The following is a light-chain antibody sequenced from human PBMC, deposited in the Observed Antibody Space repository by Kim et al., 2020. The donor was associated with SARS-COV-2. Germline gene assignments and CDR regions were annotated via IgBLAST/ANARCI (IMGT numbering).Light chain of an antibody. CDR1: SLRSYY. CDR2: GKN. V-gene: IGLV3-19*01. CDR3: NSRDSSGNLYV. J-gene: IGLJ1*01. Sequence: SSELTQDPAVSVALGQTVRITCQGDSLRSYYASWYQQRPGQAPLLVIYGKNNRPSGIPDRFSGSSSGNTASLIITGAQAEDEADYYCNSRDSSGNLYVFG.